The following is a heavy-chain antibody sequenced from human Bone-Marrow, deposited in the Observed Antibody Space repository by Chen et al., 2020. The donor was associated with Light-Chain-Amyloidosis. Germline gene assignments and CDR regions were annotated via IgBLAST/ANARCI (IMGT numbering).Heavy chain of an antibody. D-gene: IGHD3-10*01. CDR1: GFNFSSFG. V-gene: IGHV3-23*04. Sequence: EVQLVDSGGGLVQPGGSLRPSCATSGFNFSSFGMSWDRQAPGKGLEWVSTVSGSTVSTYYAGAVKGRFIISRDNSKSALYLQMNSLRAGDTAVYFCTRKGGYFDFWGQGSLVTVSS. CDR3: TRKGGYFDF. J-gene: IGHJ4*02. CDR2: VSGSTVST.